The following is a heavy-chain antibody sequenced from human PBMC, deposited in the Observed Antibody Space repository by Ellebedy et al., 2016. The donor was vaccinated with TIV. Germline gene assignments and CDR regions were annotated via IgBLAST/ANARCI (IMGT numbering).Heavy chain of an antibody. J-gene: IGHJ4*02. CDR1: GFTFSSYA. CDR2: ISGSSGHT. Sequence: GESLKISCAASGFTFSSYAMSWVRQAPGMGLEWVSAISGSSGHTYYADSVKGRFTISRDDSKNTAYLQMNSLKTGDTAVYYCTRRTYCGGDCYSFDYWGQGTLVTVSS. D-gene: IGHD2-21*02. CDR3: TRRTYCGGDCYSFDY. V-gene: IGHV3-23*01.